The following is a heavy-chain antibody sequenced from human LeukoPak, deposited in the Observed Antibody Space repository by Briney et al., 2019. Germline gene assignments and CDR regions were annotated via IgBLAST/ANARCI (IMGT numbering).Heavy chain of an antibody. V-gene: IGHV3-30*18. J-gene: IGHJ6*02. CDR3: AKDCRGSFYYDSSGYYNYYGMDV. CDR2: ILNDGSNK. D-gene: IGHD3-22*01. CDR1: GFTFRSYD. Sequence: GGSLRLSCAASGFTFRSYDMHWVRQAPGKGLESVAVILNDGSNKYYADSVKGRFTISRDNSKSTLYLQMNSLRAEDTAVYYCAKDCRGSFYYDSSGYYNYYGMDVWGQGTTVTVSS.